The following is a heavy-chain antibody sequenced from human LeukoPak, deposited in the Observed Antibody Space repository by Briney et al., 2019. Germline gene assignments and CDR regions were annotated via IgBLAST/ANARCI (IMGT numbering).Heavy chain of an antibody. CDR2: IYPGDSDT. D-gene: IGHD5-18*01. V-gene: IGHV5-51*01. Sequence: GESLKISCKGSGYAFVTYWIVWVRQMPGKGLEWMGIIYPGDSDTRYSPSFQGQVTISADKSISTAYLQWSSLKASDTAMYYCARQRGGYSYGYPYYYGMDVWGQGTTVTVSS. CDR1: GYAFVTYW. CDR3: ARQRGGYSYGYPYYYGMDV. J-gene: IGHJ6*02.